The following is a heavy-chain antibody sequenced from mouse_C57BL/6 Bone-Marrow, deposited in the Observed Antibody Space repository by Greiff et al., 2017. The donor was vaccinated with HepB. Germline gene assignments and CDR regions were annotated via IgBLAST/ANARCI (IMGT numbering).Heavy chain of an antibody. J-gene: IGHJ3*01. CDR1: GFTFSDYY. CDR2: INYDGSST. V-gene: IGHV5-16*01. D-gene: IGHD3-2*02. Sequence: EVKLMESEGGLVQPGSSMKLSCTASGFTFSDYYMAWVRQVPEKGLEWVANINYDGSSTYYLDSLKSRFIISRDNAKNILYLQMSSLKSEDTATYYCALQLRLRSAWFAYWGQGTLVTVSA. CDR3: ALQLRLRSAWFAY.